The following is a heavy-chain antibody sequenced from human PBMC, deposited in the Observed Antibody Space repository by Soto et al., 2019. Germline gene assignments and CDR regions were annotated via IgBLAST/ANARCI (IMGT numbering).Heavy chain of an antibody. V-gene: IGHV3-74*01. J-gene: IGHJ4*02. Sequence: EVQLVESGGGLVQPGGSLRLSCAASGFTFSNYWMHWVRQAPGKGLVWVSRINSDESPTTYAGSVQGRFTMSRDNAKNTLYLQLNSLRAEDTAIYYSVTGGRTAGPLSHFDAWGQGALLTVSS. CDR1: GFTFSNYW. CDR2: INSDESPT. CDR3: VTGGRTAGPLSHFDA. D-gene: IGHD3-16*01.